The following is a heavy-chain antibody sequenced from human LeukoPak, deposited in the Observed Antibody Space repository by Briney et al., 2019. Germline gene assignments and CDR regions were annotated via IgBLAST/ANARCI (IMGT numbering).Heavy chain of an antibody. CDR1: GGSIISNTYY. Sequence: SETLSLTCAVSGGSIISNTYYWGWIRQPPGKGLEWIGSFYYSGSTYYNPSLMSRVTISVDTSKNQFSLKLSSVTAADTAMYYCANLAGSQSGDDAFDIWGQGTLVTVSS. V-gene: IGHV4-39*07. CDR3: ANLAGSQSGDDAFDI. J-gene: IGHJ3*02. CDR2: FYYSGST. D-gene: IGHD3-10*01.